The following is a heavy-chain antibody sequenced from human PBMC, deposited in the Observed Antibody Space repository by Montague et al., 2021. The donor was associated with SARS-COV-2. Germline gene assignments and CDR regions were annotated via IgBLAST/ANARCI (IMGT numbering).Heavy chain of an antibody. CDR1: GGSIVSSSYY. CDR3: ARHGIRGYSGFDSGRH. D-gene: IGHD5-12*01. J-gene: IGHJ4*01. CDR2: LYYSGST. V-gene: IGHV4-39*01. Sequence: SETLSLTCTVSGGSIVSSSYYWDWIRQPPGQGLEYIGSLYYSGSTYHNPSLKSRVTMSVDTSRHQFSLNLTSVTAADTARYFCARHGIRGYSGFDSGRHWGRGILVTVS.